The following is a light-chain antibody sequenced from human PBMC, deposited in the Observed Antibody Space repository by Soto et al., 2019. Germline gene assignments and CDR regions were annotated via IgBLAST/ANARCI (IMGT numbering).Light chain of an antibody. CDR1: QNINIY. CDR2: AAF. CDR3: QQSYSTPHT. Sequence: DIPVTQSPSSLSASVRDRVTIACRASQNINIYLNWYQQKPGKAPKVLIYAAFTLQSGVPSRFSGSASGTNFTLTISNLQPEDFATYYCQQSYSTPHTFGRGTRLEIK. V-gene: IGKV1-39*01. J-gene: IGKJ2*01.